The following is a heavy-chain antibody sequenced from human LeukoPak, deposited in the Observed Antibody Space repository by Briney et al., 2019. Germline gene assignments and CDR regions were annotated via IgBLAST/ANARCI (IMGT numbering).Heavy chain of an antibody. CDR3: TRIFRTAHFDY. CDR1: GLTFSTYA. V-gene: IGHV3-15*07. CDR2: IRSKTDGGTT. J-gene: IGHJ4*02. Sequence: PGGSLRLSCAASGLTFSTYAMNWVRQAPGKGLEWVGRIRSKTDGGTTDYAAPVKVRFTISRDDSENTLYLQVNSLKTEDTAVYYCTRIFRTAHFDYWGQGTPVTVSS. D-gene: IGHD2/OR15-2a*01.